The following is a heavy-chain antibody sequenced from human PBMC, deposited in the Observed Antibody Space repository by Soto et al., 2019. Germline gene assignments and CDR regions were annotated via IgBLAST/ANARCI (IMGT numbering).Heavy chain of an antibody. CDR3: VRVPSPFDYYYAMDV. Sequence: SETLSLTCTVSGDSISSGNKYWSWIRQPPGKGLEWIGYIFSSGTTYYNPSLKSRLTMSLDASQNQFSLKLNSLTDADTAVYFCVRVPSPFDYYYAMDVWGQGTTVTVS. CDR2: IFSSGTT. V-gene: IGHV4-30-4*01. J-gene: IGHJ6*02. D-gene: IGHD3-16*01. CDR1: GDSISSGNKY.